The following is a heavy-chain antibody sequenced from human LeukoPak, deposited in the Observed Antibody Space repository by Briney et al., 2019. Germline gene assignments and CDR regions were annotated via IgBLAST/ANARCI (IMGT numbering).Heavy chain of an antibody. Sequence: GGSLRLSRAGSEFTFRSYSMNWVRQAPGKGLEWVSSISGSSSDIYYADSVKGRFTISRDNSKNSLYLQMKSLRAEDTALYYCARRGYHDYSGFDYWGQGTLVTVSS. D-gene: IGHD1-26*01. J-gene: IGHJ4*02. V-gene: IGHV3-21*01. CDR1: EFTFRSYS. CDR2: ISGSSSDI. CDR3: ARRGYHDYSGFDY.